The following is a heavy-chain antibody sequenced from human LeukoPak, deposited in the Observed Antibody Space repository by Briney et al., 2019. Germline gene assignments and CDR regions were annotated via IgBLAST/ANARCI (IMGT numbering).Heavy chain of an antibody. CDR3: ARGDDSSGYLTSFDY. D-gene: IGHD3-22*01. Sequence: GESLKISCKGSGYSFASSWIGWVRQIPGKGLEWMGIIYPGDSDTRYSPSFQGQVTLSADKSISTAYLQWSSLKAADTAMYYCARGDDSSGYLTSFDYWGQGTLVTVSS. CDR1: GYSFASSW. CDR2: IYPGDSDT. V-gene: IGHV5-51*01. J-gene: IGHJ4*02.